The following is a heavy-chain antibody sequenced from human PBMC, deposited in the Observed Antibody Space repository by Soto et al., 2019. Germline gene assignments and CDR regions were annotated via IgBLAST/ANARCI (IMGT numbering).Heavy chain of an antibody. CDR1: GGSISSSSYY. D-gene: IGHD3-9*01. CDR2: IYYSGST. V-gene: IGHV4-39*01. J-gene: IGHJ5*02. Sequence: SETLSLTCTVSGGSISSSSYYWGWIRQPPGKGLEWIGSIYYSGSTYYNPSLKSRVTISVDTSKNQFSLKLSSVTAADTAVYYCARQAKYYDILTGYYGDTSNWFDPWGQGTLVTVSS. CDR3: ARQAKYYDILTGYYGDTSNWFDP.